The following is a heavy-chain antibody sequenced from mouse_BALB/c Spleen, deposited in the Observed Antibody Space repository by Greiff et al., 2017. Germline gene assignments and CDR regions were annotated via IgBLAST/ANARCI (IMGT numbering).Heavy chain of an antibody. J-gene: IGHJ2*01. V-gene: IGHV5-6-5*01. CDR2: ISSGGST. Sequence: EVQRVESGGGLVKPGGSLKLSCAASGFTFSSYAMSWVRQTPEKRLEWVASISSGGSTYYPDSVKGRFTISRDNARNILYLQMSSLRSEDTAMYYCARRGTGSFDYWGQGTTLTVSS. CDR1: GFTFSSYA. D-gene: IGHD4-1*01. CDR3: ARRGTGSFDY.